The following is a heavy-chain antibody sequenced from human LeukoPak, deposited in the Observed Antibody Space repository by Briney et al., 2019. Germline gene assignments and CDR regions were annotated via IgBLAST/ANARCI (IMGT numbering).Heavy chain of an antibody. V-gene: IGHV1-18*04. D-gene: IGHD6-13*01. Sequence: ASVKVSCKASGYTFTDYYMHWVRQAPGQGLEWMGWISTYNGNTNYAQKLQGRVTMTTDTSTSTAYMELRSLRSDDTALYYCARAMGDSSSWYELNFDSWGQGTLVTVSS. CDR1: GYTFTDYY. CDR2: ISTYNGNT. J-gene: IGHJ4*02. CDR3: ARAMGDSSSWYELNFDS.